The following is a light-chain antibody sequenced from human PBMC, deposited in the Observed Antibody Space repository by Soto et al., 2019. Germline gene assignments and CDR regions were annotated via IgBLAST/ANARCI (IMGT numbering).Light chain of an antibody. CDR2: GAS. Sequence: EILMRQSPATLSLPPGDRATLSCRASQSITRNLAWYQQTPGQAPRLLIYGASTRATGIPARFSGSGSGTEFTLTISSLQSEDFAVYYCQQYNNWPMWTFGQGTKVDIK. CDR3: QQYNNWPMWT. CDR1: QSITRN. J-gene: IGKJ1*01. V-gene: IGKV3-15*01.